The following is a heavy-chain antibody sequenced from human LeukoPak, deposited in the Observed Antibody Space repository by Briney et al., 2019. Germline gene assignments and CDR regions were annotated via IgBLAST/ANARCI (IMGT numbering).Heavy chain of an antibody. Sequence: GGSLRLSCAASVFTFSDYYMSWIPQAQGKGLEWVSYISSSGSTIYYADSVKGRFTVSRDNAKNSLFLQMNSLGAEDTAVYYCARPEVVAGTYYYYYYMDVWGKGTTVTVSS. CDR3: ARPEVVAGTYYYYYYMDV. CDR2: ISSSGSTI. V-gene: IGHV3-11*01. CDR1: VFTFSDYY. D-gene: IGHD2-15*01. J-gene: IGHJ6*03.